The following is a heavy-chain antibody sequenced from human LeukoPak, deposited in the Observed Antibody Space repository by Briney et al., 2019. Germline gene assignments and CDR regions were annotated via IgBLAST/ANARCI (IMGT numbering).Heavy chain of an antibody. V-gene: IGHV3-30*04. CDR1: EFTFTNYA. J-gene: IGHJ4*02. D-gene: IGHD6-6*01. CDR3: ARGGRGSSSHIDY. CDR2: ISYDGSNK. Sequence: GRSLRLSCAASEFTFTNYAMHWVRQAPGRGLEWVAVISYDGSNKYYADSVKGRFTISRDNAKNSLYLQMNSLRAEDTAVYYCARGGRGSSSHIDYWGQGTLVTVSS.